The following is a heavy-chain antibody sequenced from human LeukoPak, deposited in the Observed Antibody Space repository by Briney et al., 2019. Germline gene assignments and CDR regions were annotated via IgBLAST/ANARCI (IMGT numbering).Heavy chain of an antibody. J-gene: IGHJ4*02. V-gene: IGHV1-69*06. CDR2: IIPIFGTA. Sequence: GASVKVSCKASGGTFSSYAISWVRQAPGQGLGWMGGIIPIFGTANYAQKFQGRVTITADKSTSTAYMELSGLRSEDTAVYYCARALGGRSSGWYAFDYWGQGTLVTVSS. D-gene: IGHD6-19*01. CDR1: GGTFSSYA. CDR3: ARALGGRSSGWYAFDY.